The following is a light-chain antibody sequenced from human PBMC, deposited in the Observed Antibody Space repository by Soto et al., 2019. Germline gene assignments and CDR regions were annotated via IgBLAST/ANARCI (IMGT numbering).Light chain of an antibody. V-gene: IGKV1-39*01. CDR3: QQSYNTPPT. CDR1: QTISSY. Sequence: DIQMTQSPSSLSASVGDRVTITCRASQTISSYFNWYQQKPGKAPKLLIYAASSLQSGVPSRFSGSGSGTDFTLTISSLQPEDFATYYCQQSYNTPPTFGQGTKVEI. CDR2: AAS. J-gene: IGKJ1*01.